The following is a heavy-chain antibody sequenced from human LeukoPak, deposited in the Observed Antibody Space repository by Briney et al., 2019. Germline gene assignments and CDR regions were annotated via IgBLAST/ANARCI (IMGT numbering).Heavy chain of an antibody. V-gene: IGHV4-4*02. CDR1: GGSISSSSSNC. Sequence: SETLSLTCAVSGGSISSSSSNCWTWVRQPPGKGLEWIGEINHSGSTNYNPSLKSRVTISVDTSKNQFSLKLSSVTAADTAVYYCARGDRIAARLYGYYYGMDVWGQGTTVTVSS. D-gene: IGHD6-6*01. J-gene: IGHJ6*02. CDR3: ARGDRIAARLYGYYYGMDV. CDR2: INHSGST.